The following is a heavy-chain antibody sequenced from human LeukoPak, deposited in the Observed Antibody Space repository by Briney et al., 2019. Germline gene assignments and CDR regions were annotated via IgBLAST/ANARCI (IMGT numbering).Heavy chain of an antibody. Sequence: GRSLRLSCAASGFPFSSYGMHWARQAPGKGLEWVAVISYDGSNKYYADSVKGRFTISRDNSKNTLYLQMNSLRAEDTAVYYCAKVRGNFEPGRLVIPQSPIDTWGPGNLLTVSS. CDR2: ISYDGSNK. V-gene: IGHV3-30*18. D-gene: IGHD3-9*01. CDR3: AKVRGNFEPGRLVIPQSPIDT. J-gene: IGHJ1*01. CDR1: GFPFSSYG.